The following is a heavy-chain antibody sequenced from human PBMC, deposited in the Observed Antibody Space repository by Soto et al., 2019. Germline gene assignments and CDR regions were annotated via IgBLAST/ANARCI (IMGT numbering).Heavy chain of an antibody. D-gene: IGHD3-22*01. Sequence: QVQLVQSGAEVKKPGSSVKVSCKASGGTFSSYAISWVRQAPGQGLEWMGGIIPIFGTANYAQKFQGRVTITADESTSTAYMELSSLRSENTAVYYCVRPKLGGVYSSGYYFDYWGQGTLVTVSS. CDR3: VRPKLGGVYSSGYYFDY. CDR2: IIPIFGTA. V-gene: IGHV1-69*01. CDR1: GGTFSSYA. J-gene: IGHJ4*02.